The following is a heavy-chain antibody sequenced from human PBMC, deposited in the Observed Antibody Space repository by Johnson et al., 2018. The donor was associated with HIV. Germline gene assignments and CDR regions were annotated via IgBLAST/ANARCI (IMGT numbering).Heavy chain of an antibody. J-gene: IGHJ3*02. CDR2: ISSSGSTI. CDR3: AREHGPDEGYYDGRYYSGFDI. Sequence: QVHLVESGGGLVQPGGSLRLSCAASGFTFSDYYMSWIRQAPGKGLEWVSYISSSGSTIYYADSVKGRFTISRDNSNNTLYLQMNSLRTEDTAVYYCAREHGPDEGYYDGRYYSGFDIWGQGTMVTVSS. V-gene: IGHV3-11*04. D-gene: IGHD3-22*01. CDR1: GFTFSDYY.